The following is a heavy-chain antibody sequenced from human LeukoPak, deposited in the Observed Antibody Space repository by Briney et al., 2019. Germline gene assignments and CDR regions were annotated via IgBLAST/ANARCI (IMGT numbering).Heavy chain of an antibody. D-gene: IGHD2-8*02. CDR2: INHSGST. Sequence: AETLSLTCAVYVGSFSGYYWSWIRQPPGKGLEWIGEINHSGSTNYNTSLKSRVTISVDTSKNQFSLKLSPVTAADTAVYFCAREVCTGGHCADAFDIWGQGTMVTVSS. J-gene: IGHJ3*02. CDR3: AREVCTGGHCADAFDI. CDR1: VGSFSGYY. V-gene: IGHV4-34*01.